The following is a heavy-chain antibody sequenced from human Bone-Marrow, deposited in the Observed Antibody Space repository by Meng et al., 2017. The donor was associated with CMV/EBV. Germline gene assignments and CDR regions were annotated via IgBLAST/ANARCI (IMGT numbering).Heavy chain of an antibody. CDR3: ARVSGRTSGDASDI. J-gene: IGHJ3*02. V-gene: IGHV3-33*01. CDR2: IWYDGSNK. Sequence: GGSLRLSCAASGFTFSSYGMHWVRQAPGKGLEWVAVIWYDGSNKYYADSVKGRFTISRDDSHNLLHLQMNSLRAEDTAVYYCARVSGRTSGDASDIWGQGTMVTVSS. D-gene: IGHD1-26*01. CDR1: GFTFSSYG.